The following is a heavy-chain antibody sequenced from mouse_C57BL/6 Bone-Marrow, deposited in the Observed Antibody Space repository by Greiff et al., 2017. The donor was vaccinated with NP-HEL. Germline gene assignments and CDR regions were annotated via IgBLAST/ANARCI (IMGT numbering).Heavy chain of an antibody. J-gene: IGHJ4*01. CDR3: ARRDYGSSFPYAMDY. CDR1: GYAFSSSW. CDR2: IYPGDGDT. Sequence: QVQLQQSGPELVKPGASVKISCKASGYAFSSSWMNWVKQRPGKGLEWIGRIYPGDGDTNYNGKFKGKATLTADKSSSTAYMQLSSLTSEDSAVYFGARRDYGSSFPYAMDYWGQGTSVTVSS. D-gene: IGHD1-1*01. V-gene: IGHV1-82*01.